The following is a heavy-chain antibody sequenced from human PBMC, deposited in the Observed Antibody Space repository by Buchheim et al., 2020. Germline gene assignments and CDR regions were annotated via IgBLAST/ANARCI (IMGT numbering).Heavy chain of an antibody. Sequence: QVQLQESGPGLVKPSETLSLTCTVSGDSLRSGYWTWIRQPPGKRLEWIGYVYHSGSTNYNPSFKSRVAISVDTSKNQFSLRLNSVTAADTAVYYCAKLAVDPGVIVYYY. V-gene: IGHV4-59*08. CDR2: VYHSGST. CDR3: AKLAVDPGVIVYYY. J-gene: IGHJ6*01. D-gene: IGHD3-16*02. CDR1: GDSLRSGY.